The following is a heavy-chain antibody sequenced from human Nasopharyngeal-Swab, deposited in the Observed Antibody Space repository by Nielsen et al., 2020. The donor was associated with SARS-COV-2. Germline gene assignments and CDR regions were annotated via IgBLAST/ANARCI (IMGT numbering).Heavy chain of an antibody. Sequence: SGPTLVKPTQTLTLTCTFSGFSLSTSGVGVGWIRQPPGKALEWLALIYWDDDKRYSPPLKSRLTITKDTSKNQVVLTMTNMDPVDTATYYCAHRTSDYDSSGYYFDYWGQGTLVTVSS. J-gene: IGHJ4*02. CDR1: GFSLSTSGVG. CDR2: IYWDDDK. V-gene: IGHV2-5*02. CDR3: AHRTSDYDSSGYYFDY. D-gene: IGHD3-22*01.